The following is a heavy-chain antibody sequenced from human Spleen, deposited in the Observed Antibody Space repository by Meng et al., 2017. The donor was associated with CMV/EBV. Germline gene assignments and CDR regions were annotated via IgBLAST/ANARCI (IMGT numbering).Heavy chain of an antibody. D-gene: IGHD2-2*01. CDR1: GFTFGDYA. Sequence: GSLRLSCTASGFTFGDYAMSWVRQAPGKGLEWVGFIRSKAYGGTTEYAASVKGRFTISRDDSKSIAYLQMNSLRAEDTAVYYCASTPYCSSTNCFPTWGQGTLVTVSS. CDR3: ASTPYCSSTNCFPT. CDR2: IRSKAYGGTT. V-gene: IGHV3-49*04. J-gene: IGHJ4*02.